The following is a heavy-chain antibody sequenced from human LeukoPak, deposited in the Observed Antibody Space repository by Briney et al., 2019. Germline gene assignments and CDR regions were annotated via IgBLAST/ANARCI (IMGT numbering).Heavy chain of an antibody. Sequence: GASVKVSCKASGYTFTSYYMHWVRQAPGQGLEWMGIINPSGGSTSYAQKFQGRVTMTRDTSTSTVYMELSSLRSEDTAVYYCASLKNYYDSSGYLVTDAFDIWGQGTMVTVSS. CDR2: INPSGGST. CDR1: GYTFTSYY. CDR3: ASLKNYYDSSGYLVTDAFDI. J-gene: IGHJ3*02. V-gene: IGHV1-46*01. D-gene: IGHD3-22*01.